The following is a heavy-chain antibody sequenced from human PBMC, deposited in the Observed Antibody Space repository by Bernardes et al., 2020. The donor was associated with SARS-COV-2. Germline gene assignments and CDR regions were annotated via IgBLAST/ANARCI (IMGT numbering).Heavy chain of an antibody. D-gene: IGHD6-13*01. CDR2: INIYGGST. V-gene: IGHV3-74*03. CDR1: GFTLSNHI. J-gene: IGHJ6*02. CDR3: AREGRYTSSSPYFLMDV. Sequence: GGSPRLSCATPGFTLSNHIMPWVRPAPGKGLVWVPRINIYGGSTTYADSVKGRFTISRDNAKSTLYLQMNSLRADDTAVYYCAREGRYTSSSPYFLMDVWGQGTTVTVAS.